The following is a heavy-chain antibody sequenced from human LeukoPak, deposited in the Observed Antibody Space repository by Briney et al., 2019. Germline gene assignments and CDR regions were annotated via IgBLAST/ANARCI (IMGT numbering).Heavy chain of an antibody. D-gene: IGHD3-10*01. CDR3: VRRDHYGSGSYGLDV. CDR1: GLNVSSSY. V-gene: IGHV3-66*01. J-gene: IGHJ6*02. CDR2: IYRGGNT. Sequence: PGGSLRLSCAASGLNVSSSYMNWVRQAPGKGLEWVSVIYRGGNTYYADSVKGRFTISSDASKNTLYLQMGSLRAEDTAVYYCVRRDHYGSGSYGLDVWGQGISATVSS.